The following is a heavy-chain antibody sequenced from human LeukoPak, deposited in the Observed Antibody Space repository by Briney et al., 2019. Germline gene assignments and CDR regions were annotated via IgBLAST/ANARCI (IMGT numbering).Heavy chain of an antibody. D-gene: IGHD6-13*01. V-gene: IGHV3-49*03. J-gene: IGHJ4*02. CDR1: GFTFGDYA. Sequence: GRSLRLSCTASGFTFGDYAMSWFRQAPGKGLEWVGFIRSKAYGGTTEYAASVKGRFTISRDDSKSVAYLQMNSLKTEDTAVYYCTRDQQLVPLFFDYWGQGTLVTVSS. CDR2: IRSKAYGGTT. CDR3: TRDQQLVPLFFDY.